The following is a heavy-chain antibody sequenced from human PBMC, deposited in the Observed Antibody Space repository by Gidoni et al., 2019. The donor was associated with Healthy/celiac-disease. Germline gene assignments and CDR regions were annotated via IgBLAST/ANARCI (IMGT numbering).Heavy chain of an antibody. CDR3: ARGRFKKSYYYGMDV. Sequence: EVQLVESGGGLVQPGGSLRLSCAASGFTFSSYSMNWVRQAPGKGLEWVSYISSSSSTIYYADSVKGRFTISRDNAKNSLYLQMNSLRAEDTAVYYCARGRFKKSYYYGMDVWGKGTTVTVSS. D-gene: IGHD3-16*01. V-gene: IGHV3-48*01. CDR1: GFTFSSYS. J-gene: IGHJ6*04. CDR2: ISSSSSTI.